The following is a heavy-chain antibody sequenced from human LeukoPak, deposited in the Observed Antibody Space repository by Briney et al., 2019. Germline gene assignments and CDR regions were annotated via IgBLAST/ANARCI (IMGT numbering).Heavy chain of an antibody. D-gene: IGHD2-2*01. V-gene: IGHV1-69*05. CDR2: IIPIFGTA. CDR1: GGTFSSYA. Sequence: GASVKVSCKASGGTFSSYAISWVRQAPGQGLEWMGGIIPIFGTANYAQKFQGRVTITTDESTSTAYMELSSLRSEDTAVYYCARDLGPAAPFGWFDRWGQGTLVTVSS. J-gene: IGHJ5*02. CDR3: ARDLGPAAPFGWFDR.